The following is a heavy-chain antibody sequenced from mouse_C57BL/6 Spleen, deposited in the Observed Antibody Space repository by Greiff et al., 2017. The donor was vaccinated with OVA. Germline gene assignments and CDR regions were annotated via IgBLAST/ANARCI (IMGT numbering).Heavy chain of an antibody. CDR2: IDPSDSYT. V-gene: IGHV1-50*01. CDR3: ARYYDEGEGYAMDY. D-gene: IGHD1-1*02. CDR1: GYTFTSYW. J-gene: IGHJ4*01. Sequence: QVQLQQPGAELVKPGASVKLSCKASGYTFTSYWMQWVKQRPGQGLEWIGEIDPSDSYTNYNQKFKGKATLTVDTSSSTAYMQLSSLTSEDSAVYYCARYYDEGEGYAMDYWGQGTTVTVSS.